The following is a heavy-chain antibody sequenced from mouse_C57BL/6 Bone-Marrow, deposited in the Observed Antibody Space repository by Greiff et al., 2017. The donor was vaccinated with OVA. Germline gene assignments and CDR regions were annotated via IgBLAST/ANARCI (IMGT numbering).Heavy chain of an antibody. CDR2: IDPEDGET. J-gene: IGHJ1*03. CDR3: APDGYYGYWYFDV. V-gene: IGHV14-2*01. D-gene: IGHD2-3*01. CDR1: GFTIKDYY. Sequence: EVMLVESGAELVKPGASVKLSCTASGFTIKDYYMHWVKQRTEQGLEWIGRIDPEDGETKYAPKFQGKATITADTSSNTAYLQLSSLTSEDTAVYYCAPDGYYGYWYFDVWGTGTTVTVSS.